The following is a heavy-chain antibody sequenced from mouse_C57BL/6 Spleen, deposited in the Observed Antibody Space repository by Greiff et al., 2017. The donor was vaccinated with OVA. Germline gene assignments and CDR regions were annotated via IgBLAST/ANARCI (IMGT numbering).Heavy chain of an antibody. V-gene: IGHV1-62-2*01. J-gene: IGHJ1*03. CDR1: GYTFTEYT. CDR3: ARHEEVITTVVGWYFDV. CDR2: FYPGSGSI. Sequence: VQLQQSGAELVKPGASVKLSCKASGYTFTEYTIHRVKQRSGQGLEWIGWFYPGSGSIKYNEKFKDKATLTADKSSSTVYMELSRLTSEDSAVYFCARHEEVITTVVGWYFDVWGTGTTVTVSS. D-gene: IGHD1-1*01.